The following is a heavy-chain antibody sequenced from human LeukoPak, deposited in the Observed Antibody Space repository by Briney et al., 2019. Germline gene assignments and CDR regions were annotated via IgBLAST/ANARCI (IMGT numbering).Heavy chain of an antibody. CDR3: AKAGEWLRLLYGMDV. CDR2: ISYDGSNK. CDR1: GFTFSSYG. D-gene: IGHD5-12*01. Sequence: PGRSLRLSCAASGFTFSSYGMHWVRQAPGKGLEWVAVISYDGSNKYYADSLKGRFTISRDNSKNTLYLQMNSLRAEDTAVYYCAKAGEWLRLLYGMDVWGQGTTVTVSS. V-gene: IGHV3-30*18. J-gene: IGHJ6*02.